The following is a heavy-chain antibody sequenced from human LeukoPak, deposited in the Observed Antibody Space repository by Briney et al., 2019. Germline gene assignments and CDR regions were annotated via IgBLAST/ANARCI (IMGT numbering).Heavy chain of an antibody. J-gene: IGHJ4*02. Sequence: GRSLRLFCAASGFTFSSYGMHWVRQAPGKGLEWVAVISYDGSNKYYADSVKGRFTISRDNSKNTLYLQMNSLRAEDTAVYYCAKDKYGYENLYYFDYWGQGTLVTVSS. V-gene: IGHV3-30*18. CDR3: AKDKYGYENLYYFDY. CDR1: GFTFSSYG. D-gene: IGHD5-12*01. CDR2: ISYDGSNK.